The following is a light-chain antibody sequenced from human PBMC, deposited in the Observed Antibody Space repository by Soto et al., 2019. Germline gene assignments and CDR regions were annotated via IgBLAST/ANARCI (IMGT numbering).Light chain of an antibody. V-gene: IGKV3-11*01. CDR1: QSVSRE. J-gene: IGKJ2*01. CDR2: DAS. Sequence: EIVLTQSPGTLSLSPGERATLSCRASQSVSRELAWFQQKPGQAPRLLISDASNRATGVSPRFSASGSGTDFALTISSLEPEDSVIYFCQQRSQWPRTFGQGTKLEIK. CDR3: QQRSQWPRT.